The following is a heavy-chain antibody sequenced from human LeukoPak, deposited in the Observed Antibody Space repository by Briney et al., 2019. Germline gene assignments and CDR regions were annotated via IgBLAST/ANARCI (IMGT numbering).Heavy chain of an antibody. CDR2: ISSNGDST. V-gene: IGHV3-64D*06. D-gene: IGHD5-18*01. Sequence: GGSLRLSCSASGFTFSSYAMHWVRQAPGKGLEYVSAISSNGDSTYYADSVRGRFTISRDNSKNTLYLQMSSLRAEDTAVYFCVNRGYNYAYEYWGQGTLVTVSS. CDR1: GFTFSSYA. CDR3: VNRGYNYAYEY. J-gene: IGHJ4*02.